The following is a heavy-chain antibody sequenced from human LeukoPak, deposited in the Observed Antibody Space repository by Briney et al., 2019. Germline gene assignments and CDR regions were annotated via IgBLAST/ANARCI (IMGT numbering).Heavy chain of an antibody. J-gene: IGHJ4*02. V-gene: IGHV4-34*01. CDR3: ASFTPNTRYFDY. Sequence: SETLSLTCAVYGGSFSGYYWSWIRQPPGKGLEWIGEINHSGSTNYNPSLTSRVTISVDTSKNQFSLKLSSVTAADTAVYYCASFTPNTRYFDYWGQGTLVTVSS. CDR2: INHSGST. CDR1: GGSFSGYY. D-gene: IGHD3-3*01.